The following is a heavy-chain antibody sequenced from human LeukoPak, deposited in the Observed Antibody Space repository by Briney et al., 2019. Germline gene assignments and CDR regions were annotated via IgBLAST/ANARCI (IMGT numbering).Heavy chain of an antibody. CDR3: AKGAAAGKVDWFDP. D-gene: IGHD6-13*01. CDR1: GFTFSNFA. Sequence: GGSLRLSCAASGFTFSNFAMMWVRPAPRTGLQRGSIITSYGATFYVESVRGRFTIFRDTPRTTLFLQMNSLGAEDTAVYYCAKGAAAGKVDWFDPWGEGTLVTVSS. V-gene: IGHV3-23*01. J-gene: IGHJ5*02. CDR2: ITSYGAT.